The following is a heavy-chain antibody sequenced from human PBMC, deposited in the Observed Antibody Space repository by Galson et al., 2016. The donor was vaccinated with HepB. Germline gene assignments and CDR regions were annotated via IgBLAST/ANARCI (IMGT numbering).Heavy chain of an antibody. V-gene: IGHV1-18*04. CDR1: GYTFIAYG. D-gene: IGHD2-8*01. Sequence: SVKVSCKASGYTFIAYGISWVRQAPGQGLEWMGWITGYNGHTMYAQNFRGRVSMTTDTSTNTAFLDLKSLRSDDTAIYYCARPHGNNALTSGHLDSWGQGTLVTVSS. CDR2: ITGYNGHT. J-gene: IGHJ4*02. CDR3: ARPHGNNALTSGHLDS.